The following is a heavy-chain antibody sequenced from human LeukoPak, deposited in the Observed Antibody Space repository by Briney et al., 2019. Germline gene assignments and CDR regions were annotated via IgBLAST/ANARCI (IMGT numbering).Heavy chain of an antibody. D-gene: IGHD5-12*01. CDR1: GFTFSSYS. CDR2: ISSSSSYI. CDR3: AKGSGYEAQYHYYYMDV. V-gene: IGHV3-21*01. Sequence: GGSLRLSCAASGFTFSSYSMNWVRQAPGKGLEWVSSISSSSSYIYYADSVKGRFTISRDNSKNTLYLHVNSLRPEDTAVYYCAKGSGYEAQYHYYYMDVWGKGTTVTISS. J-gene: IGHJ6*03.